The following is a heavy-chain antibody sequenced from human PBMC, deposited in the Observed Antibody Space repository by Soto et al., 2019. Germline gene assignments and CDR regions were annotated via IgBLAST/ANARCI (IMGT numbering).Heavy chain of an antibody. CDR2: INHSGST. V-gene: IGHV4-34*01. Sequence: PSETLSLTCAVYGGSFSGYYCSWIRQPPGKGLEWIGEINHSGSTNYNPSLKSRVTISVDTSKNQFSLKLSSVTAADTAVYYCARVFAAYCGGDCSSRVDPWGQGTLVTVSS. J-gene: IGHJ5*02. CDR3: ARVFAAYCGGDCSSRVDP. CDR1: GGSFSGYY. D-gene: IGHD2-21*01.